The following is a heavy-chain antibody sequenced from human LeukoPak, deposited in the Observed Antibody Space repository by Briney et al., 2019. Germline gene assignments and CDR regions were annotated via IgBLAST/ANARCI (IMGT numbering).Heavy chain of an antibody. D-gene: IGHD4-23*01. CDR2: INKDGSEK. CDR1: GFPLSSYW. V-gene: IGHV3-7*01. J-gene: IGHJ4*02. Sequence: GGSLRLSCAATGFPLSSYWMTWVRQAPGKGLEWVANINKDGSEKYYVDSVKGRFTISRDNAKNSLYLQMNSLRAEDTAVYYCARDPGGVDYWGQGTLVTVSS. CDR3: ARDPGGVDY.